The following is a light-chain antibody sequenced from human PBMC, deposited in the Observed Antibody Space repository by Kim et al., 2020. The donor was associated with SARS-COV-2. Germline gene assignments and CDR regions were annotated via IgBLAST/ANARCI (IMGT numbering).Light chain of an antibody. J-gene: IGLJ3*02. Sequence: SVKLTCTLNSGHSSAAIAWHQQQPEKGPRYLMRLNSDGSHTKGDGIPDRFSGSSSGAERYLTISSLQSEDEADYYCQTWVTGIWVFGGGTKVTVL. V-gene: IGLV4-69*01. CDR2: LNSDGSH. CDR3: QTWVTGIWV. CDR1: SGHSSAA.